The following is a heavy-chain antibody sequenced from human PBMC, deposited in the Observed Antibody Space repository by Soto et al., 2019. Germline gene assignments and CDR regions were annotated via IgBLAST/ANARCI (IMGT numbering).Heavy chain of an antibody. J-gene: IGHJ6*03. Sequence: PSETLSLTCAVYGGSFSGYYWSRIRQPPGKGLEWIGEIHHSGSTNYNPSLKSRVIILVDTSKNQVSLKLSSVTAADTAVYYCARGGGHAGSYMDVWGEGTTVTVSS. CDR1: GGSFSGYY. V-gene: IGHV4-34*01. CDR2: IHHSGST. D-gene: IGHD5-12*01. CDR3: ARGGGHAGSYMDV.